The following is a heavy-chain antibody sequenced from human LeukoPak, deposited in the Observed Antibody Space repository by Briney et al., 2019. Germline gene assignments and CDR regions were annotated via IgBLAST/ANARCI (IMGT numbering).Heavy chain of an antibody. CDR1: GGTFSSYA. V-gene: IGHV1-69*13. CDR2: IIPTFGTA. J-gene: IGHJ3*02. Sequence: ASVKVSCKASGGTFSSYAISWVRQAPGQGLEWMGGIIPTFGTANYAQKFQGRVTITADESTSTAYMELSSLRSEDTAVYYCANLGTVYDAFDIWGQGTMVTVSS. CDR3: ANLGTVYDAFDI. D-gene: IGHD4-17*01.